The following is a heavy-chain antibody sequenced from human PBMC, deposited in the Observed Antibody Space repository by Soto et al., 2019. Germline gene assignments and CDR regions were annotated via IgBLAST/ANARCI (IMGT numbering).Heavy chain of an antibody. CDR3: VKDRVPGAYGNYYGMDV. CDR2: ISYHGSDK. D-gene: IGHD5-12*01. CDR1: VFTFNNSG. J-gene: IGHJ6*02. V-gene: IGHV3-30*18. Sequence: PWGSLLLSCRVSVFTFNNSGMHWVRQAPGKGLESMAVISYHGSDKYYADSVKGRVIISIDNSKNTLNLEMKSLRAEDTAIYYCVKDRVPGAYGNYYGMDVWGQGTTVTVSS.